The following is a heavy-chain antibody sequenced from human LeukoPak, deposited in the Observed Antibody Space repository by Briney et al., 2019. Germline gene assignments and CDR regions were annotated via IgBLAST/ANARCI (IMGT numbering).Heavy chain of an antibody. CDR1: GGSISSYY. D-gene: IGHD3-9*01. V-gene: IGHV4-59*13. CDR2: IYYSGST. CDR3: ATVVRDDILTGYYIDH. J-gene: IGHJ4*02. Sequence: PSETLSLTCTGPGGSISSYYWSWIRQPPGKGLEWIGYIYYSGSTKYNPSFKSRVTISVDTSKNQFSLKLISVTAADTAVYYCATVVRDDILTGYYIDHWGQGTLVTVSS.